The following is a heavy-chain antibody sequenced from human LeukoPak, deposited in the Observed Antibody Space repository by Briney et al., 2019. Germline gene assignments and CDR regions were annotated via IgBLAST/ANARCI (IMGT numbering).Heavy chain of an antibody. CDR1: GFTFSSYG. CDR3: ANLAVAGLGDAFDI. CDR2: ISYDGSNK. V-gene: IGHV3-30*18. D-gene: IGHD6-19*01. J-gene: IGHJ3*02. Sequence: GGSLRLSCAASGFTFSSYGMHWVRQAPGKGLEWVAVISYDGSNKYYADSVKGRFTISRDNSKNTLYLQMNSLRAEDTAVYYCANLAVAGLGDAFDIWGQGTMVTVSS.